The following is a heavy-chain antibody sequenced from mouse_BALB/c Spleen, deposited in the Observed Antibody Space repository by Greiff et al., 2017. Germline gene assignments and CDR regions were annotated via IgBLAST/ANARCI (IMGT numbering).Heavy chain of an antibody. CDR3: ARYYRSYAMDY. D-gene: IGHD2-14*01. CDR1: GFTFSSYA. Sequence: EVQVVESGGGLVKPGGSLKLSCAASGFTFSSYAMSWVRQTPEKRLEWVASISSGGSTYYPDSVKGRFTISRDNARNILYLQMSSLRSEDTAMYYCARYYRSYAMDYWGQGTSVTVSS. CDR2: ISSGGST. J-gene: IGHJ4*01. V-gene: IGHV5-6-5*01.